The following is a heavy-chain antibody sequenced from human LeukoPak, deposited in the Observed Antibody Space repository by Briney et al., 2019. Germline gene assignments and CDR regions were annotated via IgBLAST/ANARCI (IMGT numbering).Heavy chain of an antibody. CDR3: VRDGGGTTPYDC. D-gene: IGHD1-7*01. V-gene: IGHV3-74*01. CDR1: GFTLSDYW. CDR2: ISPDGRNI. J-gene: IGHJ4*02. Sequence: PGGSLRLSCAASGFTLSDYWMNWVRQVPGKGPVWVSHISPDGRNIAYADSVKGRFTISRDSAKNTLYLQMNSLRVGDTAVYYCVRDGGGTTPYDCWGQGALVTVSS.